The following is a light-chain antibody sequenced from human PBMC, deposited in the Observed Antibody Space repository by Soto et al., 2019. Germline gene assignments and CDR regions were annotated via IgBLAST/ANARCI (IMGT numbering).Light chain of an antibody. CDR2: WAS. V-gene: IGKV4-1*01. J-gene: IGKJ1*01. CDR3: RQYYSTLRRT. Sequence: DIVMTQSPDSLAVSLGDRATINCKSSESVLYSSNNKNYLAWYQQKPGQPPKLLIYWASTRESGVPARFSGSGAGTDFTLTTSSLQAEDVAVYYCRQYYSTLRRTFGQGTKVDIK. CDR1: ESVLYSSNNKNY.